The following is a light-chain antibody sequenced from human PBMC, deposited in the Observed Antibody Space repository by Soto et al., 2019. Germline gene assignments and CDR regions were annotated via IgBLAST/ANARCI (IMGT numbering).Light chain of an antibody. CDR3: GSFTSTSTQYV. V-gene: IGLV2-14*01. J-gene: IGLJ1*01. Sequence: QSVLTQPASVSGSPGQSITISCTGTSSDVGGYKYVSWYQQHPGKAPKLLIFEVIYRPSGVSNRFSGAKSGNTASLTISGPQAEDEADYYCGSFTSTSTQYVFGTGTKLTVL. CDR2: EVI. CDR1: SSDVGGYKY.